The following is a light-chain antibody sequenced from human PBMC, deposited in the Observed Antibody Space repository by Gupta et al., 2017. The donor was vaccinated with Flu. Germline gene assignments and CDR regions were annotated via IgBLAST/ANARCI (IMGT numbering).Light chain of an antibody. CDR2: LGS. J-gene: IGKJ2*01. Sequence: DIVMTQSPLSLPVTPGEPASISCRSSQSLLHSNGYNYLDWYLQKPGQSPQLLIYLGSNRASGVPDRFSGSGSGTDFTLKIIRVEAEDVGVYYCRQALQTPRTFGQGTKLEIK. CDR3: RQALQTPRT. CDR1: QSLLHSNGYNY. V-gene: IGKV2-28*01.